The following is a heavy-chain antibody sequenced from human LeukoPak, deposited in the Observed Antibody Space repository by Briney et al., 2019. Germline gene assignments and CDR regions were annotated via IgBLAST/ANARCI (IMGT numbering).Heavy chain of an antibody. CDR2: TWFDGSNK. CDR3: ARANYGSGSNYYYGKDV. CDR1: GFTFSTYG. D-gene: IGHD3-10*01. J-gene: IGHJ6*02. Sequence: GRSLRLSCAASGFTFSTYGMHWVRQAPGKGLEWVAVTWFDGSNKYYADSVKGRFTISRDNSKNTLYLQVNSLRAEDTAVYYCARANYGSGSNYYYGKDVWGQGTTVTVSS. V-gene: IGHV3-33*01.